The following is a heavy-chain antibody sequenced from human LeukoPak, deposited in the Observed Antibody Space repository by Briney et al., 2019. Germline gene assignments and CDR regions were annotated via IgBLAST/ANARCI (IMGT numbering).Heavy chain of an antibody. CDR3: ARAGRWEAPWFDP. J-gene: IGHJ5*02. Sequence: ASVKVSCKASGYTFTSYAMHWVRQAPGQRLEWMGWINPNSGGTNYAQKFQGRVTMTRDTSISTAYMELSRLRSDDTAVYYCARAGRWEAPWFDPWGQGTLVTVSS. CDR1: GYTFTSYA. CDR2: INPNSGGT. V-gene: IGHV1-2*02. D-gene: IGHD1-26*01.